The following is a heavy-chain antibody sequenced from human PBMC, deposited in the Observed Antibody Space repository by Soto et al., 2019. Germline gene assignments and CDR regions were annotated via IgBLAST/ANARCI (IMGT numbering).Heavy chain of an antibody. V-gene: IGHV4-34*01. Sequence: SETLSLTCAVYGGSFSGYYWSWIRQPPGKGLEWIGEINHSGSTNYNPSLKSRVTISVDTSKNQFSLKLSSVTAADTAVYYCARGLITMIVGTWFDPWGQGTLVPVSS. D-gene: IGHD3-22*01. CDR3: ARGLITMIVGTWFDP. J-gene: IGHJ5*02. CDR2: INHSGST. CDR1: GGSFSGYY.